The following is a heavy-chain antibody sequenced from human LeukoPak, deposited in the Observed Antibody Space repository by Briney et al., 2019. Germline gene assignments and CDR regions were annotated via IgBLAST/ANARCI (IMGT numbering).Heavy chain of an antibody. CDR2: INPSGGST. CDR3: ARGFTNPYYDFWSGSDYFDY. CDR1: GYTFTSYY. Sequence: ASVKVSCKASGYTFTSYYIHWVRQAPGQGLEWMGIINPSGGSTNYAQKFQGRVTMTRDTSTSTVYMELSSLRSEDSAVYYCARGFTNPYYDFWSGSDYFDYWGQGTLVTVSS. D-gene: IGHD3-3*01. V-gene: IGHV1-46*01. J-gene: IGHJ4*02.